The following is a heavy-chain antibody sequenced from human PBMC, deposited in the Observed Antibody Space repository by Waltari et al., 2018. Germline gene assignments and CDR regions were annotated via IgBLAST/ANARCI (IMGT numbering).Heavy chain of an antibody. D-gene: IGHD3-10*01. CDR3: AKHLTLVRGIGPYFDY. Sequence: EVQLLESGGGLVQPGGSLRLSCAASGFTFSNYAMSWVRQAQGKVLGWVSAISGSCDNTFDVDSVKGRFTISRDNSKNTLYLQMNSLRAEDTAVYYCAKHLTLVRGIGPYFDYWGQGTLVTVSS. CDR1: GFTFSNYA. J-gene: IGHJ4*02. V-gene: IGHV3-23*01. CDR2: ISGSCDNT.